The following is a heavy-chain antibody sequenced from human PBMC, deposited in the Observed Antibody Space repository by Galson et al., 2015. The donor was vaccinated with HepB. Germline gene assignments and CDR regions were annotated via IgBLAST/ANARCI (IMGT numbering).Heavy chain of an antibody. D-gene: IGHD2-21*02. Sequence: SLRLSCAASGFTFSSYAMSWVRQAPGKGLEWVSAISGSGGSTYYADSVKGRFTISRDNSKNTLYLQMNSLRAEDTAVYYCAKDPWIQGGDLNVPDYWGQGTLVTVSS. CDR2: ISGSGGST. J-gene: IGHJ4*02. CDR3: AKDPWIQGGDLNVPDY. CDR1: GFTFSSYA. V-gene: IGHV3-23*01.